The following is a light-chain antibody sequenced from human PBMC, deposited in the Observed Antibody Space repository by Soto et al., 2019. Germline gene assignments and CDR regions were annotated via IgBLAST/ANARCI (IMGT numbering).Light chain of an antibody. CDR3: EYYGISLGGSPVV. CDR2: GNS. Sequence: QSVLTQPPSVSGAPGQRVTISCTGSSSNIGAGYDVHWHQQLPGPAPKLLIYGNSNRPSGVPDRFSGSKSGTSASLALSGLHADDEADYYGEYYGISLGGSPVVFGRGTKLTVL. V-gene: IGLV1-40*01. J-gene: IGLJ2*01. CDR1: SSNIGAGYD.